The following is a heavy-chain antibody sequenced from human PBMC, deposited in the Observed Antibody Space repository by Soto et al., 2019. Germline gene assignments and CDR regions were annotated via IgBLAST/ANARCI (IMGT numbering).Heavy chain of an antibody. CDR3: AKDGLGSPPLYYYYYYGMDV. Sequence: GGSLRLSCAASGFTFSSYGMHWVRQAPGKGLEWVAVISYDGSNKYYADSVKGRFTISRDNSKNTLYLQMNSLRAEDTAVYYCAKDGLGSPPLYYYYYYGMDVWGQGTTVTVSS. J-gene: IGHJ6*02. V-gene: IGHV3-30*18. CDR1: GFTFSSYG. CDR2: ISYDGSNK. D-gene: IGHD3-10*01.